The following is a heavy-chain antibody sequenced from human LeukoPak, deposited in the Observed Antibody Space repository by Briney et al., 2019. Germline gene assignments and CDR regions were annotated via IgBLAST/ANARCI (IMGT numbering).Heavy chain of an antibody. D-gene: IGHD5-24*01. J-gene: IGHJ4*01. CDR3: VRDNAYTFDY. V-gene: IGHV3-23*01. Sequence: QAGGSLRLSCAASGFTFSSYAMSWVRQAPGKGLEWVSAISGSGGSTYYADSVKGRFTISRDNAKSTLSLQMNSLRAEDTAIYYCVRDNAYTFDYWGQGTLVTVSS. CDR1: GFTFSSYA. CDR2: ISGSGGST.